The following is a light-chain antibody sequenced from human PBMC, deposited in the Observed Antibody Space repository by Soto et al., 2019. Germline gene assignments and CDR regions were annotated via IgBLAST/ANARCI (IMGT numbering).Light chain of an antibody. Sequence: QSLLTQPPSVSAAPGQKVTISCSGSSSNIGNNYVSWYQQLPGTAPKLLIYENNKRPSGIPDRFSGSKSGTSATLAITGLQTGDEADYYCGTWDSSLGAGGVFGAGTKVTVL. V-gene: IGLV1-51*02. J-gene: IGLJ1*01. CDR2: ENN. CDR3: GTWDSSLGAGGV. CDR1: SSNIGNNY.